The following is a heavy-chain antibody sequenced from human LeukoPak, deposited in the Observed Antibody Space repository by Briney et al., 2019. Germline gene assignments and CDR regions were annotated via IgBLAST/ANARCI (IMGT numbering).Heavy chain of an antibody. Sequence: SETLSLTCTVSGGSISSYYWSWIRQPPGKGLEWIGYIYYSGSTNYNPSLKSRVTISVDTSKNQFSLKLSSVTAADTAVYYCASLRVPGDFDYWGQGTLVTVSS. CDR3: ASLRVPGDFDY. V-gene: IGHV4-59*01. CDR2: IYYSGST. D-gene: IGHD3-16*01. J-gene: IGHJ4*02. CDR1: GGSISSYY.